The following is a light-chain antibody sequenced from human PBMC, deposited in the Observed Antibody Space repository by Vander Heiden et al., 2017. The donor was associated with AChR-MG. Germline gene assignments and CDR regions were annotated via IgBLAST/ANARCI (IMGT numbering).Light chain of an antibody. CDR3: QQRSNWPPTYS. V-gene: IGKV3-11*01. CDR2: DAS. J-gene: IGKJ4*01. Sequence: VFFQSPATLSLFPGDTATVFCRATESVNSYLAWYQHKPGQAPRLLIYDASNRATGIPDRFIGSGFGTDFALTISRLEPEDFAVYYCQQRSNWPPTYSFGGGTKVEIK. CDR1: ESVNSY.